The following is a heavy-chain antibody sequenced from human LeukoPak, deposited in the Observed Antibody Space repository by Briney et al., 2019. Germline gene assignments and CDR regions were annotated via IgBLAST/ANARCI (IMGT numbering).Heavy chain of an antibody. J-gene: IGHJ4*02. D-gene: IGHD6-13*01. Sequence: PSETLSLTCTVSGGSISSSSYYWGWIRQPPGKGLEWIGSIYYSGSTYYNPSLKSRVTISVDTSKTQFSLKLSSVTAADTAVYYCARDRNVYSSSWTFDYWGQGTLVTVSS. V-gene: IGHV4-39*07. CDR1: GGSISSSSYY. CDR2: IYYSGST. CDR3: ARDRNVYSSSWTFDY.